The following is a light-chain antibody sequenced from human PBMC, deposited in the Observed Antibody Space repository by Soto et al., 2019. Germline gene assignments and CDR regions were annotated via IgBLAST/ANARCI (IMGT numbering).Light chain of an antibody. CDR1: SSNIGNNY. CDR2: ENN. Sequence: QSVLTQPPSVSAAPGQKVTISCSGSSSNIGNNYVSWYQQLPGTAPKLLMYENNKRPSGIPDRFSGSKSGTSATLGITGLQTGDEADYYCGTWDNSLSAVVFGGGTKVTVL. V-gene: IGLV1-51*02. CDR3: GTWDNSLSAVV. J-gene: IGLJ2*01.